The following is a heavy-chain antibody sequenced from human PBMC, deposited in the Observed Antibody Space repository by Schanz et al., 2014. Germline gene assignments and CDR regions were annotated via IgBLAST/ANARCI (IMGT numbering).Heavy chain of an antibody. CDR3: ARDGVDAAAGGNY. J-gene: IGHJ4*02. V-gene: IGHV1-69*08. CDR2: IIPVLNIA. D-gene: IGHD6-13*01. Sequence: QVQLVQSGGEMKKPGSSVKVSCKLSGGTFSSYTISWMRQAPGQGLEWMGKIIPVLNIATYAQRFQGRVSITADTSTFTAYMDVSSLRSEDAAVYYCARDGVDAAAGGNYWGQGTLVTVSS. CDR1: GGTFSSYT.